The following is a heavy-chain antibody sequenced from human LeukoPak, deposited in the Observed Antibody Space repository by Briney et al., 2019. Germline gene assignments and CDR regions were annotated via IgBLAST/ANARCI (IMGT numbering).Heavy chain of an antibody. CDR1: GGSFSGYY. V-gene: IGHV4-34*01. CDR3: ARGLWIQLWLPRYAFDI. Sequence: SETLSLTCAVYGGSFSGYYWSWIRQPPGKGLEWIGEINHGGSTNYNPSLKSRVTISVDTSKNQFSLKLSSVTAADTAVYYCARGLWIQLWLPRYAFDIWGQGTMVTVSS. CDR2: INHGGST. J-gene: IGHJ3*02. D-gene: IGHD5-18*01.